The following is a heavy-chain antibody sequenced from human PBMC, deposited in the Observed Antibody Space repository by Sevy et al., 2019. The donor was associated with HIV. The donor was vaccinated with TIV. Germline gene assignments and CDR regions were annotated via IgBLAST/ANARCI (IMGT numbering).Heavy chain of an antibody. CDR2: IYSNGNT. D-gene: IGHD5-12*01. J-gene: IGHJ4*02. V-gene: IGHV4-4*07. CDR3: ARSRWLQLPFVY. CDR1: GDSISNYY. Sequence: SETLSLTCTVSGDSISNYYWSWIRQPAGKGLEWIGRIYSNGNTNYNPSLNSRLTMSVDTSHNQISLKLTSVTAADTAAYYCARSRWLQLPFVYWGQGILVTVSS.